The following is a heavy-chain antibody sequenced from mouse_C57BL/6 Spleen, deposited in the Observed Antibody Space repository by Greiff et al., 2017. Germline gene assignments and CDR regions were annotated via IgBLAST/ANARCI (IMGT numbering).Heavy chain of an antibody. J-gene: IGHJ4*01. CDR2: IYPGSGST. Sequence: QVQLQQPGAELVKPGASVKMSCKASGYTFTSYWITWVKQRPGQGLEWIGDIYPGSGSTNYNEKFKSKATLTVDTSSSTAYMQLSSLTSEDSAVYYCARRGYYYGSSPQAMDYWGQGTSVTVSS. CDR1: GYTFTSYW. CDR3: ARRGYYYGSSPQAMDY. V-gene: IGHV1-55*01. D-gene: IGHD1-1*01.